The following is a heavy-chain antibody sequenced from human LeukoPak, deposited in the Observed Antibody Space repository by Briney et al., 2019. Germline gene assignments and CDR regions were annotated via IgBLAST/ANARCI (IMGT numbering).Heavy chain of an antibody. CDR2: INPNSGGT. V-gene: IGHV1-2*02. CDR1: GYTFTGYY. J-gene: IGHJ6*02. Sequence: ASVKVSCKASGYTFTGYYMHWVRQAPGQGLEWMGWINPNSGGTNYAQKFQGRVTMTRDTSISTAYMELSRLRSGDTAVYYCARDRVTMVRGPLDVWGQGTTVTVSS. D-gene: IGHD3-10*01. CDR3: ARDRVTMVRGPLDV.